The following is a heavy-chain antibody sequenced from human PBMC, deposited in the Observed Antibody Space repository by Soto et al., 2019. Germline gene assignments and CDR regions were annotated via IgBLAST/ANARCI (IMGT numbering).Heavy chain of an antibody. Sequence: EVQLVESGGGLVQPGGSLRLSCAASGFTFSSYWMSWVRQAPGKGLEWVANIKQDGSGKYYVDSVKGRFTISRDNAENSLFLQMSSLRAEDTAVYYCARETVELATNGWGQGTLVTVSS. D-gene: IGHD5-12*01. J-gene: IGHJ4*02. CDR2: IKQDGSGK. V-gene: IGHV3-7*01. CDR3: ARETVELATNG. CDR1: GFTFSSYW.